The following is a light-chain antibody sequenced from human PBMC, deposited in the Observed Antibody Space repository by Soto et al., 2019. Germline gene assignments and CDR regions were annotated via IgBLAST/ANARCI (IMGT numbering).Light chain of an antibody. V-gene: IGKV3-15*01. J-gene: IGKJ1*01. CDR3: QQYNDNWPT. CDR1: QSVSSY. Sequence: IVFTHSPATLSFSAGEIATLSGRASQSVSSYLAWYQQKPGQPPRLLIYGASTRATGIPARFSGSGSGTEFTLTISSLQSADFAVYYCQQYNDNWPTFGEGTKVDIK. CDR2: GAS.